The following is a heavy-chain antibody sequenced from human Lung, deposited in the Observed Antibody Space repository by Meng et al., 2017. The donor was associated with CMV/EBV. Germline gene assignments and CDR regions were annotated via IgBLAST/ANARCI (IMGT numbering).Heavy chain of an antibody. D-gene: IGHD1-14*01. CDR3: ALFTGSWFDP. Sequence: IPLKESGPTLVKPTQTLTLTCTFSGFSLSTSEVGVGWIRQPPGKALEWLAVIYWDDDKRYSPSLKSRLTITKDTSKNQVVLTLTNMDPVDTATYYCALFTGSWFDPWGQGTLVTFYS. J-gene: IGHJ5*02. V-gene: IGHV2-5*02. CDR2: IYWDDDK. CDR1: GFSLSTSEVG.